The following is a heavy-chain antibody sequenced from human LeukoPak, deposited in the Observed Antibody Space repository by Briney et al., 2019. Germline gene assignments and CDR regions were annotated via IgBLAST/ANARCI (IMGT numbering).Heavy chain of an antibody. V-gene: IGHV3-30*02. CDR2: MRYDENNK. CDR3: AKDWRAYCGGNCYSYFDY. D-gene: IGHD2-21*02. Sequence: GGSLRLSCAASGFTFSSYGMHWVRQAPGKGLECVAFMRYDENNKYYADSVKGRFTISRDNSKNTLYLQMNSLSAEDTAVYYCAKDWRAYCGGNCYSYFDYWGQGTLVTVSS. CDR1: GFTFSSYG. J-gene: IGHJ4*02.